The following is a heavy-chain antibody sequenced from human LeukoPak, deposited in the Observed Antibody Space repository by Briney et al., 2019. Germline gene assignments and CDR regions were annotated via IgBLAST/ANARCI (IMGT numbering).Heavy chain of an antibody. V-gene: IGHV4-59*01. D-gene: IGHD5-18*01. Sequence: SETLSLTCTVSGGSISSYYWSWIRQPPGKGLEWIGYIYYSGSTNYNPSLKSRVTISVDTSKNQFSLKLSSVTAADTAVYYCARTRGYSYGYLRAFDIWGQGTMVTVSS. J-gene: IGHJ3*02. CDR2: IYYSGST. CDR3: ARTRGYSYGYLRAFDI. CDR1: GGSISSYY.